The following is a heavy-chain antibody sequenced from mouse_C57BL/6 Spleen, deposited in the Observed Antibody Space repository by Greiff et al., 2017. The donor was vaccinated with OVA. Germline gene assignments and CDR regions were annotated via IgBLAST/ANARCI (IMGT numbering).Heavy chain of an antibody. CDR3: ARGTTVVAPYYAMDY. CDR2: LHPNGGST. Sequence: QVQLQQPGAELVKPGASVKVSCKASGYTFTSYWMHWVKQRPGQGLEWIGMLHPNGGSTNYNEKFKSKATLTVDKSSSTAYMQLSSLTSEDSAVYYCARGTTVVAPYYAMDYWGQGTSVTVSS. J-gene: IGHJ4*01. V-gene: IGHV1-64*01. D-gene: IGHD1-1*01. CDR1: GYTFTSYW.